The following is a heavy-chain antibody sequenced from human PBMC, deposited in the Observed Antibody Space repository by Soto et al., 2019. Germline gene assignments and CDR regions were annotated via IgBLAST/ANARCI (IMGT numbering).Heavy chain of an antibody. CDR1: GGSISGYY. CDR2: IYYSGST. Sequence: FVTLSLTRTVAGGSISGYYWRCIRQPPGKGLEWIGYIYYSGSTNYNPSLKSRVTISVDTSKNQFSLKLSSVTAADTAVYYCARRYGYSFDYWGQGILVSGYS. J-gene: IGHJ4*02. CDR3: ARRYGYSFDY. D-gene: IGHD1-1*01. V-gene: IGHV4-59*08.